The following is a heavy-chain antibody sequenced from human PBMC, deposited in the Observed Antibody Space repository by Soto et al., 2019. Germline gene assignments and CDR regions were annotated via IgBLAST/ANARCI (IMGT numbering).Heavy chain of an antibody. J-gene: IGHJ1*01. CDR2: IKQDGSEK. V-gene: IGHV3-7*01. Sequence: EVQLVESGGGLVQPGGSLRPSCAASGFTFSSYWMSWVRQAPGKGLEWVANIKQDGSEKYYVDSVKGRFTISRDNAKNSLYLQMNSLRAEDTAVYYCARDGYYGGPYFQHWGQGTLVTVSS. D-gene: IGHD4-17*01. CDR1: GFTFSSYW. CDR3: ARDGYYGGPYFQH.